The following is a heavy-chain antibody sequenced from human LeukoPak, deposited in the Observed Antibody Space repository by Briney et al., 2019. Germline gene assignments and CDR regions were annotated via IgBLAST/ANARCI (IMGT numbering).Heavy chain of an antibody. CDR3: AGGAGWTSDI. CDR2: IKQDGSEK. J-gene: IGHJ3*02. V-gene: IGHV3-7*01. D-gene: IGHD6-19*01. CDR1: GFTFSRYW. Sequence: GGSLRLSCAASGFTFSRYWMNWVRQAPGKGLEWLANIKQDGSEKYYVDSVKGRFTISRDNAQNLVYLQLNSLRADDTAVYYRAGGAGWTSDIWGQGTLVIVSS.